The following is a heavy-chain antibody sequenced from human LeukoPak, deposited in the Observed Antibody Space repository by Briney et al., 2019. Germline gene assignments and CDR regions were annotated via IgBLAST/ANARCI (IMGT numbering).Heavy chain of an antibody. CDR2: IKSKTDGGTT. D-gene: IGHD1-1*01. V-gene: IGHV3-15*01. CDR3: TTDGAYNWNDVAWFDP. CDR1: GFTFTNAW. Sequence: GGSLRLSCAASGFTFTNAWMSWVRQAPGKGLEWVGRIKSKTDGGTTDYAAPVKGRFTISRDDSKNTLYLQMNSLKTEDTAVYYCTTDGAYNWNDVAWFDPWGQGTLVTVSS. J-gene: IGHJ5*02.